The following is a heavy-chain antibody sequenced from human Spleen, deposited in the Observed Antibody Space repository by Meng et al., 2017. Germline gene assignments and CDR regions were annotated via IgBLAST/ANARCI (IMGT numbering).Heavy chain of an antibody. Sequence: EVQLVDSGGGLVQPGGSLRLSCAASGFSVSNNYMSWVRQAPAKGLEWVSVLYSCGRTFYADSVKGRFSISRHNSDNMLYLQMNSLRPEDTAVYFCATSLYGDYVHFDHWGQGTLVTVSS. D-gene: IGHD4-17*01. CDR3: ATSLYGDYVHFDH. V-gene: IGHV3-53*04. J-gene: IGHJ4*02. CDR1: GFSVSNNY. CDR2: LYSCGRT.